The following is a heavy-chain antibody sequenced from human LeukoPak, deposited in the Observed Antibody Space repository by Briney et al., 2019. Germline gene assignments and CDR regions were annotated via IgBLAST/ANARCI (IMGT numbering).Heavy chain of an antibody. D-gene: IGHD1-14*01. CDR2: IYHSGST. J-gene: IGHJ5*02. CDR3: ARRDRWFDP. V-gene: IGHV4-38-2*01. Sequence: PSETLSLTCAVSGCSISSGYYWGWIRQPPGKGLEWIGSIYHSGSTYYNPSLKSRVTISVDTSKNQFSLKLSSVTAADTAVYYCARRDRWFDPWGQGTLVTVSS. CDR1: GCSISSGYY.